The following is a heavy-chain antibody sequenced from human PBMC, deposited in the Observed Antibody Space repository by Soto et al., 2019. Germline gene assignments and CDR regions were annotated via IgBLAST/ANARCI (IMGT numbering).Heavy chain of an antibody. CDR1: GGSISSGDYY. CDR2: IYYSGST. D-gene: IGHD1-7*01. CDR3: AREPPSAGTTDY. V-gene: IGHV4-30-4*01. J-gene: IGHJ4*02. Sequence: SETLSLTYTVSGGSISSGDYYWSWIRQPPGKGLEWIVYIYYSGSTYYNPSLKSRVTISVDTSKNQFSLKLSSVTAADTAVYYCAREPPSAGTTDYWGQGTLVTVSS.